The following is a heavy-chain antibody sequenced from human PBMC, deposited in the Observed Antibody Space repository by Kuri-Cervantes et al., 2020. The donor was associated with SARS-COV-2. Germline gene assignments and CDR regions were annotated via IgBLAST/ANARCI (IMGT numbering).Heavy chain of an antibody. Sequence: GESLKISCAASGFKFSRTDMHWVRQAPGKGLEWVAFISYDGNNKKCTASGKGRFTISRDNSQNTLYLHMKSLRSEDTAIYYCAKDRVGVQDFWGQGTLVTVSS. D-gene: IGHD2-21*01. V-gene: IGHV3-30*18. CDR2: ISYDGNNK. CDR3: AKDRVGVQDF. J-gene: IGHJ4*02. CDR1: GFKFSRTD.